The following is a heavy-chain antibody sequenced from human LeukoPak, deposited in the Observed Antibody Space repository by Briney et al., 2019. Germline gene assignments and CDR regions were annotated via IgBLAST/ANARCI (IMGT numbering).Heavy chain of an antibody. CDR3: ARGSVVAMIVVADFDY. CDR2: INPDGSEK. Sequence: GGSLRLSCTASGFSFSSNWMTWVRQAPGKGLEWVGNINPDGSEKFYVGSVRGRFTISRDNARSSAYLQMTSLRAEDTAVYYCARGSVVAMIVVADFDYWGQGTLVTVSS. CDR1: GFSFSSNW. J-gene: IGHJ4*02. D-gene: IGHD3-22*01. V-gene: IGHV3-7*01.